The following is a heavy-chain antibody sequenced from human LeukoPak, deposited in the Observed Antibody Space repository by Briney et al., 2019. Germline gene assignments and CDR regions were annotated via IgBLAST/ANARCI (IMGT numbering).Heavy chain of an antibody. CDR2: INTNTGNP. V-gene: IGHV7-4-1*02. Sequence: ASVKVSCKASGYTFTSYAMNWVRQAPGQGLEWMGWINTNTGNPTYAQGFTGRFVFSLDTSVSTAYLQISSLKAEDTAVYYCARDAAIRIPYAPLDYWGQGTLVTASS. CDR3: ARDAAIRIPYAPLDY. D-gene: IGHD2-2*01. J-gene: IGHJ4*01. CDR1: GYTFTSYA.